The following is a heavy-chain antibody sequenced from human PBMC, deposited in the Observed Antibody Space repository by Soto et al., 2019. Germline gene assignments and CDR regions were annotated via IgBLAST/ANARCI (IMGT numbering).Heavy chain of an antibody. CDR2: ISYDGSNK. D-gene: IGHD6-13*01. Sequence: QVQLVESGGGVVQPGRSLRLSCAASGFTFSSYGMHWVRQAPGKGLEWVAVISYDGSNKYYADSVKGRITISRDNSKNTLYLQMNSLRAEDTAVYYCAITTIRVFRSWFDPWGKGTLVTVSS. CDR1: GFTFSSYG. CDR3: AITTIRVFRSWFDP. J-gene: IGHJ5*02. V-gene: IGHV3-30*03.